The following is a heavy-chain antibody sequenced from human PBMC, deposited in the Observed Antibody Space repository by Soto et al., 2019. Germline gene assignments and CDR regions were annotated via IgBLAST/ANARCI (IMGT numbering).Heavy chain of an antibody. D-gene: IGHD2-2*01. CDR3: ARDEVPDAQNDAFDI. CDR1: GYAFTTYH. Sequence: EASVKVSCKASGYAFTTYHMHWVRQAPGQGLEWMGMIDPSDGTTTYAQKLQGRVTMTRDTATSTVYMELSSLRSEDTAVYYCARDEVPDAQNDAFDIWGQGTMVTVSS. J-gene: IGHJ3*02. CDR2: IDPSDGTT. V-gene: IGHV1-46*04.